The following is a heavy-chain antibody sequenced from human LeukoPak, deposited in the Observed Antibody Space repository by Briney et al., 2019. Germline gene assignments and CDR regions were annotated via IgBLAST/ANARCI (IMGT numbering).Heavy chain of an antibody. V-gene: IGHV3-43*02. Sequence: GGLRVCCVASGLTVDEYAVREGRQATGKGLEEGSLISGSGGSTHYAHSLSGRFTISRDNTTNSLYLQLSTLRTEDTALYYCAKDRSGSYSYWYFDLWGRGTLVTVSS. CDR2: ISGSGGST. D-gene: IGHD1-26*01. J-gene: IGHJ2*01. CDR1: GLTVDEYA. CDR3: AKDRSGSYSYWYFDL.